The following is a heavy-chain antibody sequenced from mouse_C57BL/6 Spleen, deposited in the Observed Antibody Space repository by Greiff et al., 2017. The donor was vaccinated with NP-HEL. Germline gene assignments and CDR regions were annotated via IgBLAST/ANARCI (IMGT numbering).Heavy chain of an antibody. J-gene: IGHJ3*01. D-gene: IGHD3-2*02. CDR3: AKYYRDSSGVFAY. V-gene: IGHV2-5*01. CDR1: GFSLTSYG. Sequence: QVQLKESGPGLVQPSQSLSITCTVSGFSLTSYGVHWVRQSPGKGLEWLGVIWRGGSTDYNAAFMSRLSITKDNSKSQVFFKMNSLQADDTAIYYCAKYYRDSSGVFAYWGQGTLVTVSA. CDR2: IWRGGST.